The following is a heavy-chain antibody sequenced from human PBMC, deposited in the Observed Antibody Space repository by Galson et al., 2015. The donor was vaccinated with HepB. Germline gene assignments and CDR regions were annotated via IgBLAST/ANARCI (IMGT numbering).Heavy chain of an antibody. Sequence: QSGAEVKKPGESLRISCKGSGYIFAGYWIGWVRQMPGKGLEWMGIIYPGDSDTRYSPSFQGQVTISVDRSISTAYLQWSSLKTSDTAMYYCARRRQLQRGYHYYYYIDVWGKGTTVTVSS. CDR1: GYIFAGYW. J-gene: IGHJ6*03. CDR2: IYPGDSDT. V-gene: IGHV5-51*03. CDR3: ARRRQLQRGYHYYYYIDV.